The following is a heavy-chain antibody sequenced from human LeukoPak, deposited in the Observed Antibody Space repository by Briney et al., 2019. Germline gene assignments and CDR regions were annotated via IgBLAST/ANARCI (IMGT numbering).Heavy chain of an antibody. J-gene: IGHJ4*02. V-gene: IGHV3-30-3*01. CDR3: ARAMVRGIPFDY. Sequence: GGSLRLSCAASGFAFSTYAMHWVRQAPGKGPQWMTVISNDGNTKYYADSVKGRFTISRDNSKSTLYLQINSLSAEDTAVYYCARAMVRGIPFDYWGQGTLVTVSS. CDR1: GFAFSTYA. D-gene: IGHD3-10*01. CDR2: ISNDGNTK.